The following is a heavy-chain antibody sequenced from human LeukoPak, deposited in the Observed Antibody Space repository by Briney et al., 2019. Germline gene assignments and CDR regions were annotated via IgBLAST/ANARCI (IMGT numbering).Heavy chain of an antibody. Sequence: GGSLRLSCAASGFTFSSYSMNWVRQAPGKGLEWVSYISSSSSTIYYADSVKGRFTISRDNAKNSLYLQMNSLRAEDTAVYYCARVPVPGVYNWFDLWGQGTLVTVSS. D-gene: IGHD3-10*01. V-gene: IGHV3-48*04. CDR2: ISSSSSTI. CDR1: GFTFSSYS. J-gene: IGHJ5*02. CDR3: ARVPVPGVYNWFDL.